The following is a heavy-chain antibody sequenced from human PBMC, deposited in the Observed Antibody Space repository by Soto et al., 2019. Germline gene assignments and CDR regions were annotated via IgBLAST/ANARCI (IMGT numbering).Heavy chain of an antibody. V-gene: IGHV3-23*01. CDR3: ASQPRTYCYDSSGYYFDY. J-gene: IGHJ4*02. CDR2: ISGSGGST. D-gene: IGHD3-22*01. Sequence: GSLRLSCAASGFTFSSYAMSWVRQAPGKGLEWVSAISGSGGSTYYADSVKGRFTISRDNSKNTLYLQMNSLRAEDTAVYYCASQPRTYCYDSSGYYFDYWGQGTLVTVSS. CDR1: GFTFSSYA.